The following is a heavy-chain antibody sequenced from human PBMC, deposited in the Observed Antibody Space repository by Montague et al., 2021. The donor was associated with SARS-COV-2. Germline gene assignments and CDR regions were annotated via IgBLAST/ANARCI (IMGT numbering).Heavy chain of an antibody. D-gene: IGHD3-22*01. Sequence: SLRLSCAASGFTFSSYSMNWVRQAPGKGLEWVSSISSSSSYIYYADSVKGRFTISRDNAKNSLYLQMNSLRAEDTAVYYCARSTYYCDSSGSYYFDYWGQGTLVTVSS. V-gene: IGHV3-21*01. CDR3: ARSTYYCDSSGSYYFDY. CDR2: ISSSSSYI. CDR1: GFTFSSYS. J-gene: IGHJ4*02.